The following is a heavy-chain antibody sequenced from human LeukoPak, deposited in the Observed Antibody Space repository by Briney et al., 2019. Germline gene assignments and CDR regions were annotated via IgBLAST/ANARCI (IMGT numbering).Heavy chain of an antibody. CDR1: GFSLSSNA. CDR2: ISRDTT. Sequence: GGSLGLSCAASGFSLSSNAMSWVRQAPGKGPEWVSAISRDTTYYAASVKGRFTISKDISKNTLSLQMNSLRAEDTAIYYCVKESPYGSPRFYYSDYWGQGILVTVSS. J-gene: IGHJ4*02. CDR3: VKESPYGSPRFYYSDY. V-gene: IGHV3-23*01. D-gene: IGHD1-26*01.